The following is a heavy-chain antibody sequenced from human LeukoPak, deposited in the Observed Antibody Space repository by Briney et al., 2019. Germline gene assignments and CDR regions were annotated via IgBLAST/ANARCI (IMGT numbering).Heavy chain of an antibody. CDR3: ARITAGGAHFDP. V-gene: IGHV4-59*08. CDR2: TFYTEST. J-gene: IGHJ5*02. CDR1: GGSISGYY. D-gene: IGHD2-21*01. Sequence: SETLSLTCTVSGGSISGYYWSWIRQPPGKGLELILDTFYTESTNYTPSLMSRVTISVDTSKTQFSLKLKSVTASDTAVYYCARITAGGAHFDPWGQGTLVTVSS.